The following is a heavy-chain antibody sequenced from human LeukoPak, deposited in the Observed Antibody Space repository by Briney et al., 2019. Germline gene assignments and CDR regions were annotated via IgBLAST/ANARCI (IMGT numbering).Heavy chain of an antibody. Sequence: GESLKISCKGSGYSFTSYWIGWVRQMPGKGLEWMGIIYPGDSDTRYSPSFQGQVTISADKSISTAYLQWSSLKASDTAMYYCARLRYCSGGSCYSGIDWLDPWGQGTLVTVSS. V-gene: IGHV5-51*01. CDR2: IYPGDSDT. CDR1: GYSFTSYW. J-gene: IGHJ5*02. D-gene: IGHD2-15*01. CDR3: ARLRYCSGGSCYSGIDWLDP.